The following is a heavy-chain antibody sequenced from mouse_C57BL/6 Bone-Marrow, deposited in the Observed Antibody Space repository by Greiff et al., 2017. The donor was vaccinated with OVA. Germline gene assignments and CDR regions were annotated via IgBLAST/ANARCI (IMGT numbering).Heavy chain of an antibody. CDR2: IWGGGST. J-gene: IGHJ4*01. Sequence: VTLVESGPGLVAPSQSLSITCTVSGFSLTSYGVDWVRQPPGKGLKWLGVIWGGGSTNYTSAPMSSLSISKDNSKSQVCLKMNSLQTDDTAMYYCAKRTGTNYYAMDYWGQGTSVTVSS. CDR3: AKRTGTNYYAMDY. CDR1: GFSLTSYG. D-gene: IGHD4-1*01. V-gene: IGHV2-9*01.